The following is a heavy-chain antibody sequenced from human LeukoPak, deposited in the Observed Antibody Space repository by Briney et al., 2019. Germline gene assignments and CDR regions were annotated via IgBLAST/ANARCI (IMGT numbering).Heavy chain of an antibody. V-gene: IGHV1-18*01. Sequence: ASVKVSCKASGYTFTSYGISWVRQAPGQGLEWMGWISAYNGNTNYAQKLQGRVTMTTDTSTSTAYMELRSLRSDDTAVYYCARDRSGLQLWLTKGPPFDYWGQGTLSPSPQ. J-gene: IGHJ4*02. CDR1: GYTFTSYG. D-gene: IGHD5-18*01. CDR3: ARDRSGLQLWLTKGPPFDY. CDR2: ISAYNGNT.